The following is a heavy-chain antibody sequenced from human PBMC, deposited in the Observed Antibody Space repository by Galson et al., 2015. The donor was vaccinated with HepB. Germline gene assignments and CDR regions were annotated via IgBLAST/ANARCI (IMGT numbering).Heavy chain of an antibody. CDR1: GYTFTSYG. V-gene: IGHV1-18*04. D-gene: IGHD3-10*01. J-gene: IGHJ6*02. CDR3: AGPPSSPSITMVRGVRNANYYYYGMDV. Sequence: SVKVSCKASGYTFTSYGISWVRQAPGQGLEWMGWISAYNGNTNYAQKLQGRVTMTTDTSTSTAYMELRSLRSDDTAVYYCAGPPSSPSITMVRGVRNANYYYYGMDVWGQGTTVTVSS. CDR2: ISAYNGNT.